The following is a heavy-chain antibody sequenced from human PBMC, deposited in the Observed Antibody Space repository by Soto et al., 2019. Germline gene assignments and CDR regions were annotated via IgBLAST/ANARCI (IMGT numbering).Heavy chain of an antibody. CDR1: GGTFSSYA. V-gene: IGHV1-69*10. D-gene: IGHD3-10*01. Sequence: GASVKVSCKASGGTFSSYAISWVRQAPGQGLEWMGGIIPIFGIANYAQKFQGRVTITADKSTSTAYMELSSLRSEDTAVYYCAIFTYGSAVMDVWGQGTTVTVSS. CDR2: IIPIFGIA. CDR3: AIFTYGSAVMDV. J-gene: IGHJ6*02.